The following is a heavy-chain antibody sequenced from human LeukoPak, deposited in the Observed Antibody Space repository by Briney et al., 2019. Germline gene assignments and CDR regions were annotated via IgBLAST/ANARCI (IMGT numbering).Heavy chain of an antibody. CDR3: ARGVSTSTIYDSSGYYEYYFDY. CDR2: INPNSGGT. J-gene: IGHJ4*02. CDR1: GYTFTGYY. V-gene: IGHV1-2*06. Sequence: GASVKVSCKASGYTFTGYYMHWVRQAPGQGLEWMGRINPNSGGTNYAQKFQGRVTMTRDTSISTAYMELSRLRSDDTAVYYCARGVSTSTIYDSSGYYEYYFDYWGQGTLVTVSS. D-gene: IGHD3-22*01.